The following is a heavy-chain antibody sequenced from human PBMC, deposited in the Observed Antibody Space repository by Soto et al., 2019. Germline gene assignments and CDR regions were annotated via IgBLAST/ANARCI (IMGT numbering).Heavy chain of an antibody. Sequence: SETLSLTCSVSGYSVSSSDYYWAWIRQPPGKGLEWIGSMLYSGLTYYNPSLKSRVTLSVDTSKNQFSVRLNSVTTSDTAVYYCAPLSVSLSGPYGIHVWGQGTTVTVSS. J-gene: IGHJ6*02. V-gene: IGHV4-39*01. CDR1: GYSVSSSDYY. D-gene: IGHD2-15*01. CDR3: APLSVSLSGPYGIHV. CDR2: MLYSGLT.